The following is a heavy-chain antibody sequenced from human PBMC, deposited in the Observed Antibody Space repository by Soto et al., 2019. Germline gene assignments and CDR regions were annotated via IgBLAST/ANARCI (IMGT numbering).Heavy chain of an antibody. J-gene: IGHJ6*02. V-gene: IGHV1-2*02. Sequence: GASVKVSCKASGYTFTGYYMHWVRQAPGQGLEWMGWINPNSGGTNYAQKFQGRVTMTRDTSISTAYMELSRLRSDDTAVYYCARGHPVTYYDFWSGSDYYYGMDVWGQGTKVTVSS. CDR2: INPNSGGT. CDR1: GYTFTGYY. CDR3: ARGHPVTYYDFWSGSDYYYGMDV. D-gene: IGHD3-3*01.